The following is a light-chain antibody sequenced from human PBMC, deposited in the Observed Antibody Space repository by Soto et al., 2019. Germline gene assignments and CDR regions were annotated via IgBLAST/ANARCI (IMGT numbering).Light chain of an antibody. CDR3: YSYTSSSTVL. CDR1: SSDVGGYNY. J-gene: IGLJ2*01. Sequence: QSALTQPASGSGSPGQSITISCTGISSDVGGYNYVSWYQQHPDKAPKLMIYDVSNRRSGVSNRFSGSKSGTTASLTISGLQAEDEADYYCYSYTSSSTVLFGGGTQLTVL. V-gene: IGLV2-14*01. CDR2: DVS.